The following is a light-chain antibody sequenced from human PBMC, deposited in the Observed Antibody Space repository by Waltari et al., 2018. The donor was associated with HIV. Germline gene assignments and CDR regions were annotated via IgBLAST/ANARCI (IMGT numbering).Light chain of an antibody. V-gene: IGLV1-44*01. Sequence: QSVLTQPPSASGTPGQRVTISCSGRNSNIGRNSVSCYQQVPGTAPKLLIYGNSQRPSGVPDRFSGSKSGNSASLAISGLRSEDEADYYWAAWDDRVNGDVIFGGGTKLTVL. CDR1: NSNIGRNS. J-gene: IGLJ2*01. CDR3: AAWDDRVNGDVI. CDR2: GNS.